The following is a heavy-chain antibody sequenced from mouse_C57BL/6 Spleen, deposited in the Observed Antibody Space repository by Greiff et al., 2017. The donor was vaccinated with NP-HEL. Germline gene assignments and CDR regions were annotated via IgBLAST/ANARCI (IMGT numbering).Heavy chain of an antibody. CDR3: ARNGLITTVVHYYAMDY. D-gene: IGHD1-1*01. CDR1: GYSFTDYN. Sequence: VQLKQSGPELVKPGASVKISCKASGYSFTDYNMNWVKQSNGKSLEWIGVINPNYGTTSYNQKFKGKATLTVDQSSSTAYMQLNSLTSEDSAVYYCARNGLITTVVHYYAMDYWGQGTSVTVSS. J-gene: IGHJ4*01. V-gene: IGHV1-39*01. CDR2: INPNYGTT.